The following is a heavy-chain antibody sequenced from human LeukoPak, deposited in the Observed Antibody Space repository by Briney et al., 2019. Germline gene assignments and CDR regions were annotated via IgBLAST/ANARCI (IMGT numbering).Heavy chain of an antibody. Sequence: SETLSLTCAVYGGSFSGYYWSWIRQPPGKGLEWIGEINHSGSTNYNPSLKSRVTISVDTSKNQFSLKLSSVTAADTAVYYCARSLRRSSPLDYWGQGTLVTVSS. CDR3: ARSLRRSSPLDY. J-gene: IGHJ4*02. CDR2: INHSGST. V-gene: IGHV4-34*01. CDR1: GGSFSGYY.